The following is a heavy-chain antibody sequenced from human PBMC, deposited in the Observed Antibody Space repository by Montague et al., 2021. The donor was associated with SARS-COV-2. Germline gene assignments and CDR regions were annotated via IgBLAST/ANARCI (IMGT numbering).Heavy chain of an antibody. D-gene: IGHD3-3*01. V-gene: IGHV4-31*03. J-gene: IGHJ4*02. CDR2: IYYSGST. Sequence: TLSLTCTVSGGSISSGGYYWSWIRQHPGKGLEWIGYIYYSGSTYYNPSLKSRVTISVDTSKNQFSLKLSSVTAADTAVYYCARVQRITIFGVVTYCDYWGQGTLVTVSS. CDR1: GGSISSGGYY. CDR3: ARVQRITIFGVVTYCDY.